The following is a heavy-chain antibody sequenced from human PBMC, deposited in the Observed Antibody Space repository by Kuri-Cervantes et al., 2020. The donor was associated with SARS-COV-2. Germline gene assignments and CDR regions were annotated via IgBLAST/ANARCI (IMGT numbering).Heavy chain of an antibody. V-gene: IGHV3-30-3*01. Sequence: GESLKISCAASGFTFSSYAMHWVRQAPGKGLEWVAVISYDGSNKYYADSVKGRFTISRDNSKNTLYLQMNSLRAEDTAVYYCARDFRGGDCYSFDYWGQGTLVTVSS. CDR3: ARDFRGGDCYSFDY. CDR1: GFTFSSYA. D-gene: IGHD2-21*02. J-gene: IGHJ4*02. CDR2: ISYDGSNK.